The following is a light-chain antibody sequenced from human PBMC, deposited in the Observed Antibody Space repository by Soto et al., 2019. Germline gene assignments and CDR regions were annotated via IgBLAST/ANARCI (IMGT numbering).Light chain of an antibody. CDR1: QSISSW. V-gene: IGKV1-5*03. CDR2: KAS. CDR3: QQYNSYPRT. J-gene: IGKJ1*01. Sequence: DIQMTQSPSTLSASVGDRVTITCRASQSISSWLAWYQQKPGKAPKLLIYKASSLESGVPSRFSGSGYGTEFTLTFSSLQPDDCATYYCQQYNSYPRTFGQGTKVEIK.